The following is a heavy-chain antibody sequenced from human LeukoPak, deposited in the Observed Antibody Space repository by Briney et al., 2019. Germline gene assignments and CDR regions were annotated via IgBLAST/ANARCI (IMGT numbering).Heavy chain of an antibody. J-gene: IGHJ5*02. CDR3: ARGGRDTPDWFDP. D-gene: IGHD5-18*01. V-gene: IGHV1-69*02. Sequence: SVKVSCKASGGTFSSYTISWVRQAPGQGLEWMGRIIPILGIANYAQKFQGRVTVTADKSTSTAYMELSSLRSEDTAVYYCARGGRDTPDWFDPWGQGTLVTVSS. CDR1: GGTFSSYT. CDR2: IIPILGIA.